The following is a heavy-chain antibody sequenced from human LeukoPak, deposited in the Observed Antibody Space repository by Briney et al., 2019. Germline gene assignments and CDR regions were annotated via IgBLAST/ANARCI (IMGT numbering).Heavy chain of an antibody. CDR2: ISPSRSYI. D-gene: IGHD2-2*01. J-gene: IGHJ4*02. CDR3: ARGRGCSSTSCYPDY. Sequence: GGSLRLSCAASGFTFIDYRMSWVRQAPGKGLEWVSSISPSRSYIYHADSVKGRFTISRDNAKSSLFLQMNSLRDEDTAVYYCARGRGCSSTSCYPDYWGQGTLVTVSS. V-gene: IGHV3-21*01. CDR1: GFTFIDYR.